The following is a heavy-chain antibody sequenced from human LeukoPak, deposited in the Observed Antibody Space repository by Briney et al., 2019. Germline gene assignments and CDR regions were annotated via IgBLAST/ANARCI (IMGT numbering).Heavy chain of an antibody. J-gene: IGHJ6*02. CDR3: AKEGRGSGWYRGYDYYGMDV. CDR1: GFTSSSYG. V-gene: IGHV3-30*18. Sequence: GGSLRLSCAASGFTSSSYGMHWVRQAPGKGLEWVAVISYDGSNKYYADSVKGRFTISRDNSKNTLYLQMNSLRAEDTAVYYCAKEGRGSGWYRGYDYYGMDVWGQGTTVTVSS. CDR2: ISYDGSNK. D-gene: IGHD6-19*01.